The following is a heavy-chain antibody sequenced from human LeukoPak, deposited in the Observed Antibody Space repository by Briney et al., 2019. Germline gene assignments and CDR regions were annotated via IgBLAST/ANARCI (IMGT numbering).Heavy chain of an antibody. CDR1: GFTFSSYD. Sequence: PGGSLRLSCAASGFTFSSYDMHWVRQAPGKGLEWVALIWYDGSNKNYADSVKGRFTISRDNSKNTLFLQMNSLRAEDTAVYYCAREASDAFDIWGEGTMLTVSS. V-gene: IGHV3-33*01. CDR2: IWYDGSNK. J-gene: IGHJ3*02. CDR3: AREASDAFDI.